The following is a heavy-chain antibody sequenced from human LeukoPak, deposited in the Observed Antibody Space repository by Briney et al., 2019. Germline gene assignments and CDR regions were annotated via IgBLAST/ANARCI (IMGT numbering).Heavy chain of an antibody. CDR3: ARSSSGSDDY. CDR2: ISSSSSTI. V-gene: IGHV3-48*01. J-gene: IGHJ4*02. CDR1: GFTFSSYS. D-gene: IGHD3-22*01. Sequence: PGGSLRLSCAASGFTFSSYSMNWVRQAPGKGPEWVSYISSSSSTIYYADFVKGRFTISRDNAKNSLYLQMNSLRAEDTAVYYCARSSSGSDDYWGQGTLVTVSS.